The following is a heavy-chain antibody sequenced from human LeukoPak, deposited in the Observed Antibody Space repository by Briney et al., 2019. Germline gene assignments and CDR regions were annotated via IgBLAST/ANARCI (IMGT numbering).Heavy chain of an antibody. V-gene: IGHV3-21*01. D-gene: IGHD2-2*01. CDR1: GFPFIRYG. J-gene: IGHJ4*02. CDR2: LNSSSTYY. CDR3: ARDQGDIVVVPAAILLVDY. Sequence: MASGSLRLSCSASGFPFIRYGMQWVRQAPGKGLEWVSSLNSSSTYYAHEDSVKGRFTRYTYNAETSLYLQMTSLRAEDTAVYYCARDQGDIVVVPAAILLVDYWGQGTLVTVSS.